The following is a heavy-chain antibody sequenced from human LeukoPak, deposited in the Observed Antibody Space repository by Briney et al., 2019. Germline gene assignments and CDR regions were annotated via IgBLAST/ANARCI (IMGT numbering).Heavy chain of an antibody. D-gene: IGHD5-24*01. V-gene: IGHV4-59*01. CDR3: ARARGRDGYIYYYYMDV. Sequence: SETLSLTCTVSGGSISSYYWSWIRQPPGKGLEWIGYIYYSGSTNYNPSLKSRVTISVDTSKNQFSLKLSSVTAAGTAVYYCARARGRDGYIYYYYMDVWGKGTTVTISS. J-gene: IGHJ6*03. CDR2: IYYSGST. CDR1: GGSISSYY.